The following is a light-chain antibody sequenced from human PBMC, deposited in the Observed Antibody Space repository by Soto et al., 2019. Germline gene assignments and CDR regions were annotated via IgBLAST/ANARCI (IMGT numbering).Light chain of an antibody. Sequence: DIQMTQSPSSLSASVGDRVTITCRPSQSISTHLSWYQQKPGKAPKLLIYTASNLQSGVPSRFSGSGSGTDFTLTISSLQPEDFATYYCQQSYGIPPVTFGGGTKVEIK. CDR1: QSISTH. CDR3: QQSYGIPPVT. J-gene: IGKJ4*01. V-gene: IGKV1-39*01. CDR2: TAS.